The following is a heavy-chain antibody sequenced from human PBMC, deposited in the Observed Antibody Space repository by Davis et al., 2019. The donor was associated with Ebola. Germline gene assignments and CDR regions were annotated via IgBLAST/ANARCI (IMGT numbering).Heavy chain of an antibody. CDR3: GPTGRLTYGIDV. V-gene: IGHV3-74*01. Sequence: PGGSLRLSCAASGFTFSNYWMHWVRHAPGKGLVWVSRINRDESGTTYADSVKGRFTISRDNAKNMLYLQMDSLRVEDTAVYFCGPTGRLTYGIDVWGQGTTVTVSS. J-gene: IGHJ6*02. CDR1: GFTFSNYW. D-gene: IGHD1-26*01. CDR2: INRDESGT.